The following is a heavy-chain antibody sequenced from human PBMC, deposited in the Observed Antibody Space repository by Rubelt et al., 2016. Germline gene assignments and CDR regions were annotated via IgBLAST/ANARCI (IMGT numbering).Heavy chain of an antibody. CDR2: ISYDGSNK. CDR1: GFTFSSYA. Sequence: VQLLESGGGVVQPGRSLRLSCAASGFTFSSYAMHWVRQAPGKGLEWVAVISYDGSNKYYADSVKGRFTISRDNSKNTLYLQMNSLRAEDTAVYYCARGDASDYWGQGTLVTVSS. V-gene: IGHV3-30*04. CDR3: ARGDASDY. J-gene: IGHJ4*02.